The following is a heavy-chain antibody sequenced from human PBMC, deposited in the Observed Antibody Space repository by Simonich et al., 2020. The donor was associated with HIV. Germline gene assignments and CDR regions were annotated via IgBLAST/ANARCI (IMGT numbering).Heavy chain of an antibody. V-gene: IGHV3-74*01. CDR2: VNRDGRTT. D-gene: IGHD3-22*01. J-gene: IGHJ6*03. Sequence: EVQLVESGGGLVQPGGSLRLSCAASGFTFSSYWMHWVRQAPGKGVVGGSHVNRDGRTTRNADSVKGRLTLSKDNAKNTLYLQMNSLRAEDTAVYYCARGSDYYDTSGYRLLYYYYYMDVWGKGATVTVSS. CDR3: ARGSDYYDTSGYRLLYYYYYMDV. CDR1: GFTFSSYW.